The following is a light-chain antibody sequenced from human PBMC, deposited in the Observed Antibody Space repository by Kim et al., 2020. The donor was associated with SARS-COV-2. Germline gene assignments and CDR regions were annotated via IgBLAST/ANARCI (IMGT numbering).Light chain of an antibody. CDR2: TNN. J-gene: IGLJ3*02. V-gene: IGLV1-44*01. CDR1: SSNIGSNT. Sequence: QRVTISWSGSSSNIGSNTVNWYQQLPGRAPKLLINTNNQGPSGVPDRFSGSKSGTSASLAISWLQSEDEADYYCASWDVSLNGWVFGGGTQLTVL. CDR3: ASWDVSLNGWV.